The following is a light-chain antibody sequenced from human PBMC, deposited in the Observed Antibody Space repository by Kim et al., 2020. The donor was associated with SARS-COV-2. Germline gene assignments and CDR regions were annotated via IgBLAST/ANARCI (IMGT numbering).Light chain of an antibody. CDR1: QSVSSGY. CDR2: GAS. Sequence: SPGERATLACSASQSVSSGYLAWYQQKPGQTPRLLIYGASSRATGIPDRFSGSGSGTDFTLTISRLEPEDFAVYYCQQYHTLPYTFGPGAKVDIK. V-gene: IGKV3-20*01. CDR3: QQYHTLPYT. J-gene: IGKJ3*01.